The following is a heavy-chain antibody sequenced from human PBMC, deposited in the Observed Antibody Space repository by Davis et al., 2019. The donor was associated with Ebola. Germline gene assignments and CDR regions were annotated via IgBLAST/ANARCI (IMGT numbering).Heavy chain of an antibody. CDR2: INPNSGGT. J-gene: IGHJ4*02. Sequence: AASVKVSCKASGYTFTSYYMHWVRHAPGQGLEWMGWINPNSGGTNYAQKFQGWVTMTRDTSISTAYMELSRLRSDDTAVYYCARLYRGSFDYWGQGTLVTVSS. V-gene: IGHV1-2*04. CDR3: ARLYRGSFDY. D-gene: IGHD1-14*01. CDR1: GYTFTSYY.